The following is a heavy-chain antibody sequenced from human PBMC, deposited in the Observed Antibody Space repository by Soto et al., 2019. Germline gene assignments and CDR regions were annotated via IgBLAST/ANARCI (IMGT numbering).Heavy chain of an antibody. CDR1: GHLFNNHW. J-gene: IGHJ5*02. V-gene: IGHV5-51*01. D-gene: IGHD3-10*01. Sequence: GESLKISCKGPGHLFNNHWIGWVRQTPGKGLEWMGLIFTRDSETKTSPSFQGHVSFSVDNSINTVYLQWTSLKTTDSGIYFCARGNLDSGHVYDLLGQGTRVTVAA. CDR3: ARGNLDSGHVYDL. CDR2: IFTRDSET.